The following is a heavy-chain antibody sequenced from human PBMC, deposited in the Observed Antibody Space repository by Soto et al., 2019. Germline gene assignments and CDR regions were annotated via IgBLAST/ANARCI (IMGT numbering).Heavy chain of an antibody. CDR3: ARARQAAAGYYFDY. V-gene: IGHV3-23*01. J-gene: IGHJ4*02. CDR1: GFTFSSFA. D-gene: IGHD6-13*01. Sequence: GGSLRLSCAASGFTFSSFAMSWVRQAPGKGLEWVSAISAVGGSIYYADSVKGRFTISRDNAKNSLYLQMNSLRAEDTAVYYCARARQAAAGYYFDYWGQGTLVTVSS. CDR2: ISAVGGSI.